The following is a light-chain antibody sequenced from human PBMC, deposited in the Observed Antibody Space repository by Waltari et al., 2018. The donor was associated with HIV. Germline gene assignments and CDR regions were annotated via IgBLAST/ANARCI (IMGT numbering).Light chain of an antibody. J-gene: IGKJ1*01. Sequence: EIVMTQSPATLSVSPGDGATLSCRASQSVNSKLAWYQQTFGQAPRLLIYGASTRATGIPARFSGSGSGTEFTLTISSLQSEDFALYYCHQYNSWPETFGQGTKVEIK. CDR1: QSVNSK. CDR2: GAS. V-gene: IGKV3-15*01. CDR3: HQYNSWPET.